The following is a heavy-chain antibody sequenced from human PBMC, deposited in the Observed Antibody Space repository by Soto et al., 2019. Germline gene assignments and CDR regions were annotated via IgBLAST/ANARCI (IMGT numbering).Heavy chain of an antibody. CDR2: ISGSGGST. CDR1: GFTFSSYA. V-gene: IGHV3-23*01. J-gene: IGHJ6*02. CDR3: ANFVLVRTPSGSMDF. D-gene: IGHD3-10*01. Sequence: GGYLRLSCAASGFTFSSYAMSWVRQAPGKGLEWVSAISGSGGSTYYADSVKGRFTISRDNSKNTLYLQMNSLRAEDTAVYYCANFVLVRTPSGSMDFSCQATSLTGSS.